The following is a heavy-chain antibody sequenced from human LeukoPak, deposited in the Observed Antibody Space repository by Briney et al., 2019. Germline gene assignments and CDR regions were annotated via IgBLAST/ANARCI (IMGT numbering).Heavy chain of an antibody. D-gene: IGHD1-14*01. CDR2: IYHSGSA. CDR3: ARGEGLGEPKD. Sequence: SETLSLTCAVFGGSFSGYYWSWIRQPPGKGLEWIGEIYHSGSANYNPSLKSRVIVSLDKSKSQFSLKLISVSAADTAVYFCARGEGLGEPKDWGQGTLVTVSS. CDR1: GGSFSGYY. J-gene: IGHJ4*02. V-gene: IGHV4-34*01.